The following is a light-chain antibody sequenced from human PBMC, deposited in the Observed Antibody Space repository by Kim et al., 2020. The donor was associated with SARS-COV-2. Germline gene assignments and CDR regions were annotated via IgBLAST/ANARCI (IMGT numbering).Light chain of an antibody. J-gene: IGLJ3*02. V-gene: IGLV1-44*01. CDR1: RSNVVANS. CDR3: AAWDDSLGGLWV. Sequence: QTVTISCSGSRSNVVANSVTWYQQLPGTAPKLLIYNDNQRPSGVPDRFSGPKSGTSASLAISGLQSDDEADYYCAAWDDSLGGLWVFGGGTQLTVL. CDR2: NDN.